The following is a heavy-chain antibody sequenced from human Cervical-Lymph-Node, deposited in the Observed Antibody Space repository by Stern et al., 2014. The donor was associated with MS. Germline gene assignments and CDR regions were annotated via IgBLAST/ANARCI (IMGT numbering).Heavy chain of an antibody. CDR2: IYYSGHT. D-gene: IGHD5-18*01. CDR1: GGSINNYY. Sequence: QVQLQESGPGLVKPSETLSLTCSVSGGSINNYYWSWIRQTPGKGLEWIGYIYYSGHTNYNPSFKPRVTISVDRTKSQLSLRLTSVTAADTAVYFCATSGNSYRGSFDPWGQGTAVTVSS. V-gene: IGHV4-59*01. J-gene: IGHJ5*02. CDR3: ATSGNSYRGSFDP.